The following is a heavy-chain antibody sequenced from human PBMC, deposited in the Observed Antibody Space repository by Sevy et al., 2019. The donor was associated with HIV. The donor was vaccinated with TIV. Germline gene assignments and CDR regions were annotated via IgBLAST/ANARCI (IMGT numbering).Heavy chain of an antibody. Sequence: GGSLRLSCAASGFTFNIYAMTWVRQAPGKGLKWVSTISSGGTSTYYADSVKGRFTISRDNSKNTLYLQMNSLRAEDTAIYFCAKDHDNNWFDPWGQGTLVTVSS. J-gene: IGHJ5*02. V-gene: IGHV3-23*01. CDR2: ISSGGTST. CDR1: GFTFNIYA. CDR3: AKDHDNNWFDP. D-gene: IGHD3-9*01.